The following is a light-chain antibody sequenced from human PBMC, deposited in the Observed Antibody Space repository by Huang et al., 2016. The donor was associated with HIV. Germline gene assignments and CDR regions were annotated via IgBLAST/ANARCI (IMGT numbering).Light chain of an antibody. Sequence: EIVMTQSPDTLSVFPGERVTLSCRASESVSSGLAWYQPKSGQAPRLLIYDASARATGIPARFSGSGSGTEFTLTIDSLLSEDFAVYYCQQYNDWPPITFGQGTRLDMK. CDR3: QQYNDWPPIT. CDR2: DAS. CDR1: ESVSSG. J-gene: IGKJ5*01. V-gene: IGKV3-15*01.